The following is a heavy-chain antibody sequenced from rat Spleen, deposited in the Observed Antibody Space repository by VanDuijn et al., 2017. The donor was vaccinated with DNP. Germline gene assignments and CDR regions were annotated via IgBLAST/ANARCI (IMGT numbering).Heavy chain of an antibody. CDR2: INKDSSTI. Sequence: EVKLVESGGGLVQPGRSLKLSCAASGFNFNDHWMGWVRQAPGKGLERLGEINKDSSTINYSPSLKDKFSISRDNAQNTLYLQMSELRSEDTAIYYCASGPNYGGYSDYFGYWGQGVMVTVSS. V-gene: IGHV4-2*01. CDR3: ASGPNYGGYSDYFGY. J-gene: IGHJ2*01. CDR1: GFNFNDHW. D-gene: IGHD1-11*01.